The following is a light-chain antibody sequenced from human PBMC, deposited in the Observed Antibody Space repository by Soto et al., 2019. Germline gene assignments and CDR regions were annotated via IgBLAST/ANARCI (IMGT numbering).Light chain of an antibody. V-gene: IGKV3-11*01. J-gene: IGKJ1*01. Sequence: EVVLTQSPATLSLSPGERATLSCRASQNVTSYLAWYQQRPGQAPRLLIYDASNRATGIPARFSGSGSGTDFTLTISSLDPEDFAVYYCLQRSNWPRTFGQGTKVDIK. CDR1: QNVTSY. CDR3: LQRSNWPRT. CDR2: DAS.